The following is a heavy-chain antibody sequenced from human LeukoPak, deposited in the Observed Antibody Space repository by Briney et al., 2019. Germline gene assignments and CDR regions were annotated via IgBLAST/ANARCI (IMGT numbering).Heavy chain of an antibody. Sequence: PGGSLGLSCAASGFTVSSKFVSWVRQAPGKGPEWVSVIYTDGSTHYADSATGRFTISRDNSKNTLYLQMNRLRSEDTAVYFCTRGATRGSSGPDYWGQGTLVTVSS. CDR3: TRGATRGSSGPDY. J-gene: IGHJ4*02. D-gene: IGHD6-19*01. V-gene: IGHV3-66*01. CDR1: GFTVSSKF. CDR2: IYTDGST.